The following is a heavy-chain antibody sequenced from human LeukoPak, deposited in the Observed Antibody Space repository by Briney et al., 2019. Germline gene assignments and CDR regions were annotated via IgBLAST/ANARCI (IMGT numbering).Heavy chain of an antibody. CDR1: GCTFSSYA. J-gene: IGHJ4*02. D-gene: IGHD3-22*01. CDR3: ARVGYYESSGYYEY. V-gene: IGHV1-2*06. CDR2: INPNSGGT. Sequence: ASVKVSCKASGCTFSSYAISWVRQAPGQGLEWMGRINPNSGGTNYAQKVQGRVTMTRDTSISTVYMELSRLRSDDTAVYYCARVGYYESSGYYEYWGQGTLVTVSS.